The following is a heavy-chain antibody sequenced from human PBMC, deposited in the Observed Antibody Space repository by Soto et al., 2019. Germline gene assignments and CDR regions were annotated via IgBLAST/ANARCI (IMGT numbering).Heavy chain of an antibody. CDR2: IVVGSGNT. Sequence: SVKVSCKASGFTFTSSAMQWVRQARGQRLEWIGWIVVGSGNTNYAQKFQERVTITRDMSTSTAYMELSSLRSEDTAVYYCAASVHYDFWSGYYRDYYYYYMDVWGKGTTVTVSS. J-gene: IGHJ6*03. V-gene: IGHV1-58*02. CDR1: GFTFTSSA. CDR3: AASVHYDFWSGYYRDYYYYYMDV. D-gene: IGHD3-3*01.